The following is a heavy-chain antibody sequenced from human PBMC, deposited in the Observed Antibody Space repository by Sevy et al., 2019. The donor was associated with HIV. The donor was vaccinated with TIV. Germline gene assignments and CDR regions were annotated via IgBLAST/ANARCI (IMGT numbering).Heavy chain of an antibody. D-gene: IGHD3-10*02. CDR2: TANRAKRYTT. CDR3: VRGYRGFDS. Sequence: GGSLRLSCVASGFSFSDFFMDWVRQAPGKGLEWVGRTANRAKRYTTKYAASVKDRFTISRDESKNSLYLQMNSLKTEDTAVYCSVRGYRGFDSWGQGTVVTVSS. V-gene: IGHV3-72*01. J-gene: IGHJ4*02. CDR1: GFSFSDFF.